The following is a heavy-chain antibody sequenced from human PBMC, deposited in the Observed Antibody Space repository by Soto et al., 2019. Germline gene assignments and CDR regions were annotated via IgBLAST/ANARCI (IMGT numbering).Heavy chain of an antibody. CDR2: ISSSSSTI. J-gene: IGHJ5*02. CDR1: GFTFSSYS. V-gene: IGHV3-48*01. Sequence: GGSLRLSCAASGFTFSSYSMNWVRQAPGKGLEWVSYISSSSSTIYYADSVKGRFTISRDNAKNSLYLQMNSLRAEDTAVYYCARDGSSTSSASDPWGQGTLVTVSS. CDR3: ARDGSSTSSASDP. D-gene: IGHD2-2*01.